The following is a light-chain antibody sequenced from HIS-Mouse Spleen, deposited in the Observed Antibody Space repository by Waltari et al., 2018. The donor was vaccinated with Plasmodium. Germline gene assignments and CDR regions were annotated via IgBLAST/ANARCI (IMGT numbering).Light chain of an antibody. V-gene: IGLV3-9*01. CDR2: RVR. CDR3: QVWDSSTV. CDR1: NIGSKN. Sequence: SYELTQPLSVSVALGQTARITCGGNNIGSKNVHWYQQKPAQAPVLVIYRVRNRTSGIPELFAGSNSGNTATLTISRAQAGDEADYYCQVWDSSTVFGGGTKLTVL. J-gene: IGLJ3*02.